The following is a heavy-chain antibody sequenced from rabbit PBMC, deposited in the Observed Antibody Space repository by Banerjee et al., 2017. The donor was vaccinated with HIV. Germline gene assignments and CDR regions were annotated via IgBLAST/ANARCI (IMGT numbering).Heavy chain of an antibody. J-gene: IGHJ4*01. CDR1: GFDFSNNA. D-gene: IGHD4-1*01. V-gene: IGHV1S45*01. Sequence: QEQLEESGGDLVKPEGSLTLTCTASGFDFSNNAMCWVRQAPGKGLEWIGCVSAGVSGSTYYASWAKGRFTISKASWTTVTLQMTSLTAADTASYFCVRDLAGVIGWNFNLWGPGTLVTVS. CDR3: VRDLAGVIGWNFNL. CDR2: VSAGVSGST.